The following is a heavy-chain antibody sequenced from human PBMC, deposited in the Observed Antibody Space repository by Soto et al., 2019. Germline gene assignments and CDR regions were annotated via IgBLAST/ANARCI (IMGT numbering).Heavy chain of an antibody. CDR1: GYTFTSYA. D-gene: IGHD2-21*01. CDR2: TNAGNGNT. CDR3: ARDVIPDY. Sequence: QVQLVQSGAEVKKPGASVKVSCKASGYTFTSYAMHWVRQAPGQRLEWMGWTNAGNGNTKYSQKFQGRVTITRDTAASTAYMELSSLRSEDTAVYSCARDVIPDYWGQGTLVTVSS. V-gene: IGHV1-3*01. J-gene: IGHJ4*02.